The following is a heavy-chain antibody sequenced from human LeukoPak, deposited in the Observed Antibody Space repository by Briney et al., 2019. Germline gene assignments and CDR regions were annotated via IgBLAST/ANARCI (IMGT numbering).Heavy chain of an antibody. V-gene: IGHV4-38-2*02. Sequence: SETLPLTCTVSGGSISSYYWSWIRQPPGKGLECIGSIYHSGSTYYNPSLKSRVTISVDTSKNQFSLKLSSVTAADTAVYYCARDDSSSWANDYWGQGTLVTVSS. CDR2: IYHSGST. CDR3: ARDDSSSWANDY. D-gene: IGHD6-13*01. CDR1: GGSISSYY. J-gene: IGHJ4*02.